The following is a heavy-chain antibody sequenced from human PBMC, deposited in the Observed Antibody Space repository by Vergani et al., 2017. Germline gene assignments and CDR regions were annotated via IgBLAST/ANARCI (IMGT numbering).Heavy chain of an antibody. CDR2: ISAYNGNT. V-gene: IGHV1-18*01. D-gene: IGHD1-26*01. CDR3: ARIPGSVGATFILAFDI. J-gene: IGHJ3*02. Sequence: QVQLLQSGAEVKKPGASVKVSCKASGYTFTSYGIIWVRQAPGQGLGWMGLISAYNGNTNYAQKLQGRFTMTTETSTSTAYMELMSLRSNDTAVYYCARIPGSVGATFILAFDIWGQGTMVTVSS. CDR1: GYTFTSYG.